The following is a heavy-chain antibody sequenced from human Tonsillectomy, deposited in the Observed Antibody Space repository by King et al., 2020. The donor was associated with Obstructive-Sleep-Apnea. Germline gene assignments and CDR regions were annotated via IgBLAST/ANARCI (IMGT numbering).Heavy chain of an antibody. J-gene: IGHJ4*02. D-gene: IGHD5-12*01. CDR1: GFTFSSYD. CDR3: AGDLIVTTGTFDY. Sequence: VQLVESGGGVVQPGRSLRLSCAASGFTFSSYDMHWVRQAPGKGLEWVTVISYDGSRKYYADSVKGRFTISRDNSKNTLYVQMNSLRGEDTAVYYCAGDLIVTTGTFDYWGQGTRVTVSS. V-gene: IGHV3-30-3*01. CDR2: ISYDGSRK.